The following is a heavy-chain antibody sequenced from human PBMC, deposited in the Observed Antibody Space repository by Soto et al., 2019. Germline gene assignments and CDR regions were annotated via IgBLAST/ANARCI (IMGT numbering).Heavy chain of an antibody. J-gene: IGHJ4*02. CDR2: ILPDGSAT. CDR3: ARDVNAEPYDY. V-gene: IGHV3-74*01. Sequence: LRLSCAGSGFTFSRYWMHWVRQVPGKGLVWVSNILPDGSATTYADSVKGRFTISRDNAKNTLYLHMNSLRVEDTAVYYCARDVNAEPYDYWGQGTLVTVSS. CDR1: GFTFSRYW.